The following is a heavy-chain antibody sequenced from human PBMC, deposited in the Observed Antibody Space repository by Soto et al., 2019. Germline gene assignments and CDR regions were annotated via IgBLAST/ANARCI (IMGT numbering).Heavy chain of an antibody. J-gene: IGHJ4*02. V-gene: IGHV2-5*05. CDR1: GLSLSTNGVG. CDR3: XXXXXXXXXXXWTD. Sequence: QITLKESGPTLVKPTQTLTXTXTFSGLSLSTNGVGVGWIRQPPGKALEWLAVIYWDDDKRYGPSLKSRLTITKDTSKNQVVLTVTNMDPVDTXTXXXXXXXXXXXXXXWTDWGQGTLVTVSS. D-gene: IGHD1-1*01. CDR2: IYWDDDK.